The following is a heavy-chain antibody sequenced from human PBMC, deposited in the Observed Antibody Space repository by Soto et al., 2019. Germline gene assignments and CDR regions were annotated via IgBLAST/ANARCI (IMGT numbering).Heavy chain of an antibody. CDR3: ARSKGVVPAAIPPEYGMDV. V-gene: IGHV3-33*01. CDR1: GFTFSSYG. D-gene: IGHD2-2*02. J-gene: IGHJ6*02. Sequence: HPGGSLRLSCAASGFTFSSYGMHWVRQAPGKGLEWVAVIWYDGSNKYYADSVKGRFTISRDNSKNTLYLQMNSLRAEDTAVYYCARSKGVVPAAIPPEYGMDVWGQGTTVTVSS. CDR2: IWYDGSNK.